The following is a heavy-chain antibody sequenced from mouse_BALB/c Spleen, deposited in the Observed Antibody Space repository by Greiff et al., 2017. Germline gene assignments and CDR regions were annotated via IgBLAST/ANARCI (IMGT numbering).Heavy chain of an antibody. CDR2: ISSGGST. Sequence: EVKLVESGGGLVKPGGSLKLSCAASGFTFSSYAMSWVRQTPEKRLEWVASISSGGSTYYPDSVKGRFTISRDNARNILYLQMSSLRSEDTAMYYCARWGYDYLAYWGQGTTLTVSS. D-gene: IGHD2-2*01. CDR1: GFTFSSYA. CDR3: ARWGYDYLAY. V-gene: IGHV5-6-5*01. J-gene: IGHJ2*01.